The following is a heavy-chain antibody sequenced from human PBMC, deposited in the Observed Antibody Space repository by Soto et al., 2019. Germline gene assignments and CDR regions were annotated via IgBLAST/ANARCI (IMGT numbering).Heavy chain of an antibody. CDR2: INSVGTT. V-gene: IGHV3-74*01. CDR1: GFTFSPYY. CDR3: ARGGWSSTSCLDV. Sequence: EVQLVESGGGLVQPGGSLRLSCAASGFTFSPYYMHWVRQVPGQGLVWVSYINSVGTTSYADSVRGRFTVSRDNAKNTLYLEMNSLTGEDTALYYCARGGWSSTSCLDVWGEGTTVTVSS. J-gene: IGHJ6*04. D-gene: IGHD2-2*01.